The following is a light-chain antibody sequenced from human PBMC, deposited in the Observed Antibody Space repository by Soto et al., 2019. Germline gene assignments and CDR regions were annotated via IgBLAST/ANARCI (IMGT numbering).Light chain of an antibody. CDR1: QSVSGSY. V-gene: IGKV3-20*01. Sequence: EIVLTQSPGTLSLSPGERATLSYTASQSVSGSYFGWYQQKPDPAPRLLISGASRRATGIPNRFSSRGSGPDFTLTSSRLEPEVVAVYYCQEYGNSHLPVGGGTNVDIK. CDR2: GAS. J-gene: IGKJ4*01. CDR3: QEYGNSHLP.